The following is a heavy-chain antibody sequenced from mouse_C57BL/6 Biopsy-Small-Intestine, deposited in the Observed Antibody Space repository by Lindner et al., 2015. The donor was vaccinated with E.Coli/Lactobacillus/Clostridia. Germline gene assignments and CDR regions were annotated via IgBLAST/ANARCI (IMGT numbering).Heavy chain of an antibody. CDR1: GYAFSSYW. CDR2: IYPGDGDT. Sequence: VQLQESGAELVNPGASVKISCKASGYAFSSYWMNWVKQRPGKGLEWIGQIYPGDGDTNYNGKFKGKATLTADKSSSTAYMQLSSLTSEDSAVYFCARGNYGSSYGYFDVWGTGTTVTVSS. V-gene: IGHV1-80*01. J-gene: IGHJ1*03. CDR3: ARGNYGSSYGYFDV. D-gene: IGHD1-1*01.